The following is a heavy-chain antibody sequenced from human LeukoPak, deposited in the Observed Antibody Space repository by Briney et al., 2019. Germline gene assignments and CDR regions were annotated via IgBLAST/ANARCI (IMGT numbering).Heavy chain of an antibody. Sequence: GGSLRLSCAASGFTFSSYGMSWVRQAPGKGLEWVSLISGSGGRAYYADSVKGRFTISRDNSKNTLYLQMNSLRADDTAVYYCAKLDWGGSRYGYFDSWGQGTLVTVSS. J-gene: IGHJ4*02. D-gene: IGHD5-18*01. CDR2: ISGSGGRA. CDR3: AKLDWGGSRYGYFDS. V-gene: IGHV3-23*01. CDR1: GFTFSSYG.